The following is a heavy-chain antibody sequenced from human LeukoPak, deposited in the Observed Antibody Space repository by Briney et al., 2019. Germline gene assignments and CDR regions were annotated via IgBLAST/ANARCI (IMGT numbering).Heavy chain of an antibody. CDR3: ARGGEGHYYDSSGYGYDY. V-gene: IGHV1-8*01. J-gene: IGHJ4*02. CDR1: GYTFTSYD. Sequence: ASVKVSCKASGYTFTSYDINWVRQATGQGLEWMGWMNPNSGNTGYAQKFQGRVTMTRNTSISTAYMELSRLRAEDTAVYYCARGGEGHYYDSSGYGYDYWGQGPLVTDSS. CDR2: MNPNSGNT. D-gene: IGHD3-22*01.